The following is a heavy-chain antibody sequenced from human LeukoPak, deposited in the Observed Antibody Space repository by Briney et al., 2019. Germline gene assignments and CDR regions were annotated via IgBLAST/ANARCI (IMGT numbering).Heavy chain of an antibody. CDR1: GFTFSSYA. J-gene: IGHJ4*02. CDR3: ARGARYCSSTSCYSYFDC. CDR2: ISHDGSNK. Sequence: PGRSLRLSCAASGFTFSSYAMHWVRQAPGKGLEWVAVISHDGSNKYYADSVEGRFTTSRDNSKNTLYLQMNSLRAEDTAVYYCARGARYCSSTSCYSYFDCWGQGTLVTVSS. D-gene: IGHD2-2*01. V-gene: IGHV3-30-3*01.